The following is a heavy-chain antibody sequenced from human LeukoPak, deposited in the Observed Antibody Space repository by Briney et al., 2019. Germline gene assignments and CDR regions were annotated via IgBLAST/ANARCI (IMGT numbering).Heavy chain of an antibody. D-gene: IGHD3-16*02. V-gene: IGHV4-34*01. CDR3: ARDYRVSGANYFDY. J-gene: IGHJ4*02. CDR1: GGSFSDYY. Sequence: SETLSLTCTVYGGSFSDYYWSWIRQPPGKGLEWIGEINHSGSTNYNPSLKSRVTISVDTSKNQFSLKLSSVTAADTAVYYCARDYRVSGANYFDYWGQGTLVTVSS. CDR2: INHSGST.